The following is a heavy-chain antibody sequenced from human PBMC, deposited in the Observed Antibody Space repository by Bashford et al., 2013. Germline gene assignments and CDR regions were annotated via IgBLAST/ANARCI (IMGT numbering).Heavy chain of an antibody. V-gene: IGHV1-2*02. J-gene: IGHJ3*02. Sequence: VASVKVSCQAFEYTFTAYHLHWVRQAPGRGLEWLGWINPDSGATDYAQKFQGRVTMTRDTSIKTAYLDLSSLRSDDTAVYYCARWPRGYSNAFDIVGPRDNGHRLL. CDR3: ARWPRGYSNAFDI. CDR2: INPDSGAT. D-gene: IGHD5-18*01. CDR1: EYTFTAYH.